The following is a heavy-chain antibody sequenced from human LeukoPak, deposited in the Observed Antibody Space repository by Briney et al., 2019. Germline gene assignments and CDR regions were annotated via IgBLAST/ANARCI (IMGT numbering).Heavy chain of an antibody. Sequence: PGGSLRLSCAASGFTFSSYWMSWVRQAPGKGLEWVANIKQDGSEKYYVDSVKDRFTISRDNAKNSLYLQMNSLRAEDTAVYYCARVTKQDAFDIWGQGTMVTVSS. CDR2: IKQDGSEK. J-gene: IGHJ3*02. CDR3: ARVTKQDAFDI. D-gene: IGHD3-3*01. CDR1: GFTFSSYW. V-gene: IGHV3-7*01.